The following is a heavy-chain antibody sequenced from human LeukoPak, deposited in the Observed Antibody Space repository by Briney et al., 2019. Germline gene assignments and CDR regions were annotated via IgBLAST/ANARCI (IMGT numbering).Heavy chain of an antibody. J-gene: IGHJ4*02. CDR1: GGSISSYY. CDR2: IYTSGST. CDR3: ARFYCSSTSCYFDN. Sequence: SETLSLTCTVSGGSISSYYWSWIRQPAGKGLEWIGRIYTSGSTNYNPSLKSRVTMSVDTSKNQFSLKLSSVTAADTAVYYCARFYCSSTSCYFDNWGQGTLVTVSS. D-gene: IGHD2-2*01. V-gene: IGHV4-4*07.